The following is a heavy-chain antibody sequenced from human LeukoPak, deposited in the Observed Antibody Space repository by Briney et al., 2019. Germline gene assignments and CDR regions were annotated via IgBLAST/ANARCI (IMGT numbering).Heavy chain of an antibody. CDR3: ASHDFWSGYPDY. CDR1: GGSISSSNYY. V-gene: IGHV4-39*01. CDR2: IYYSENT. Sequence: SETLSLTCTVSGGSISSSNYYWGWIRQPPGKGLEWIGSIYYSENTYYNPSLKSRVTISVDTSKNQFSLKMRSVAAADTAVYYCASHDFWSGYPDYWGQGTLVTVSS. D-gene: IGHD3-3*01. J-gene: IGHJ4*02.